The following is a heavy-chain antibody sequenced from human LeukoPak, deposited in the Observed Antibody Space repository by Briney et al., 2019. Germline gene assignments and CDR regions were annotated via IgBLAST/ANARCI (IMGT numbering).Heavy chain of an antibody. J-gene: IGHJ5*02. Sequence: SETLSLTCTVSGGSISSSSYYWGWIRQPLGKGLEWIGSIYYSGSTYYNPSLKSRVTISVDTSKNQFSLKLSSVTAADTAVYYCARVGLYYDSSGLHDPWGQGTLVTVSS. V-gene: IGHV4-39*07. CDR1: GGSISSSSYY. CDR2: IYYSGST. D-gene: IGHD3-22*01. CDR3: ARVGLYYDSSGLHDP.